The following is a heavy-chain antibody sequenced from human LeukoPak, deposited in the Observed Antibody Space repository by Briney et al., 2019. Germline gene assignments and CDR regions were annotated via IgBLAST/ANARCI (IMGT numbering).Heavy chain of an antibody. CDR3: AKEGIGYCSSTSCLRNLDY. CDR1: GFTFSSYA. Sequence: GGSLRLSCAASGFTFSSYAMSWVRQAQGKGLEWVSAISGSGGSTYYADSVKGRFTISRDNSKNTLYLQMNSLRAEDTAVYYCAKEGIGYCSSTSCLRNLDYWGQGTLVTVSS. CDR2: ISGSGGST. J-gene: IGHJ4*02. V-gene: IGHV3-23*01. D-gene: IGHD2-2*01.